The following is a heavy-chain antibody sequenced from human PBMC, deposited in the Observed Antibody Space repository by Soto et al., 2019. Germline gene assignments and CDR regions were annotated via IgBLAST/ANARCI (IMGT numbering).Heavy chain of an antibody. D-gene: IGHD3-10*01. CDR3: AKAAIGITMVRGVIITPFDY. CDR2: ISGSGGST. J-gene: IGHJ4*02. Sequence: GGSLRLSCAASGFTFSSYAMSWVRQAPGKGLEWVSAISGSGGSTYYADSVKGRFTISRDNSKNTLYLQMNSLRAEETAVYYCAKAAIGITMVRGVIITPFDYWGQGTLVTVSS. CDR1: GFTFSSYA. V-gene: IGHV3-23*01.